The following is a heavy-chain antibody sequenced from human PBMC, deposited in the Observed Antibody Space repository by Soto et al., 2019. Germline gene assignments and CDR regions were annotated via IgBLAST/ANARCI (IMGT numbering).Heavy chain of an antibody. CDR1: GGSISSGGYY. CDR2: IYYSGST. CDR3: ARGLPGGKTTPFDY. V-gene: IGHV4-31*03. Sequence: QVQLQESGPGLVKPSQTLSLTCTVSGGSISSGGYYWSWIRQHPGKGLEWIGYIYYSGSTYYNPSLKSRVTISVDTSKNQFSLKLSSVTDEDTAVYYCARGLPGGKTTPFDYWGQGTLVTVSS. D-gene: IGHD2-15*01. J-gene: IGHJ4*02.